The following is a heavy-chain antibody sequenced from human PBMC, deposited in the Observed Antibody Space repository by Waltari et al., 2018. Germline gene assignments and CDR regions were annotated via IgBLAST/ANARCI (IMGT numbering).Heavy chain of an antibody. CDR1: GGSISSSSYY. CDR2: IYYSGST. Sequence: QLQLQESGPGLVKPSETLSLTCTVSGGSISSSSYYWGWIRQPPGKGLEWIGSIYYSGSTYYNPSLKSRVTISVDTSKNQFSLKLSSVTAADTAVYYCARGGPSSADQVGYWGQGTLVTVSS. CDR3: ARGGPSSADQVGY. D-gene: IGHD3-22*01. V-gene: IGHV4-39*07. J-gene: IGHJ4*02.